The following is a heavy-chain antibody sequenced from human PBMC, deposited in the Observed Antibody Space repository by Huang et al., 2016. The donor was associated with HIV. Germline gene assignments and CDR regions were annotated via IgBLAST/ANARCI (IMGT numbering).Heavy chain of an antibody. V-gene: IGHV3-30-3*01. CDR3: ARRAVAGIYYYYYMDV. CDR1: GFTFSNYA. J-gene: IGHJ6*03. Sequence: QVQLVESGGGVVQPGRSLRLSCAASGFTFSNYAMHWVRQAPGKGVEWVAVISYDGSNKYYTDSVKGRFTISRDNSKNALYLQMNSRRAEDTAVYYCARRAVAGIYYYYYMDVWGKGTTVTVSS. CDR2: ISYDGSNK. D-gene: IGHD6-19*01.